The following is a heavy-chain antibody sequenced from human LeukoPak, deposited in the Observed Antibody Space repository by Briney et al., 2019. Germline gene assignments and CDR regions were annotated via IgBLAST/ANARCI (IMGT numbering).Heavy chain of an antibody. D-gene: IGHD3-22*01. V-gene: IGHV3-7*01. CDR3: ARILFYESSAYRPPDY. CDR2: IRQDGSEK. CDR1: GFTFSNAW. Sequence: TGGSLRLSCAASGFTFSNAWMSWVRQAPGKGLEWVVNIRQDGSEKNFVDSVKGRFTISRDNAKNSLYLQMNSLRAEDTAVYYCARILFYESSAYRPPDYWGQGTLVTVSS. J-gene: IGHJ4*02.